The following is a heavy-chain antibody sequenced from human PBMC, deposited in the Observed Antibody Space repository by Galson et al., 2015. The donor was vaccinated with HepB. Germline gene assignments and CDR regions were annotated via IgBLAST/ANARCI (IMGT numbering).Heavy chain of an antibody. J-gene: IGHJ4*02. Sequence: SLRLSCAAPGFAVNSNYMSWVRQAPGKELEWVSFIYSGGSTNYADSVKGRFTISRDNSKNTLYLQMDSLRAEDTAVYYCARGATQALGYWGQGTLVTVSS. CDR2: IYSGGST. CDR1: GFAVNSNY. V-gene: IGHV3-66*01. CDR3: ARGATQALGY. D-gene: IGHD7-27*01.